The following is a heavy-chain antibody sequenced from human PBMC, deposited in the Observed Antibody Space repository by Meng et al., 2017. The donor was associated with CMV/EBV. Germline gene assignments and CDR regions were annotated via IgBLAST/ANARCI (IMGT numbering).Heavy chain of an antibody. CDR3: ARVLGQGYLPQLFGKDAFDI. D-gene: IGHD3-16*01. V-gene: IGHV3-20*04. Sequence: GGSLRLSCAASGFTFDDYGMSWVRQAPGKGLEWVSGINWNGGSTGYADSVKGRFTISRDNAKNSLYLQMNSLGAEDTAVYYCARVLGQGYLPQLFGKDAFDIWGQGTMVTVSS. J-gene: IGHJ3*02. CDR2: INWNGGST. CDR1: GFTFDDYG.